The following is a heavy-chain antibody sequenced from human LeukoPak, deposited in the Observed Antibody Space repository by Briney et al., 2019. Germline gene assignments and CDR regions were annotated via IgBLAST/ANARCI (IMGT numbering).Heavy chain of an antibody. CDR3: ARARGGSGSYGHFDY. Sequence: AETLSLTCTVSGASISSYYWTWIRQPAGEGLEWIGRIYSSGSANYNPYLQSRVPMSLDTTKHQFPLRLSSVTAADTAVYYCARARGGSGSYGHFDYWGQGTLVTVSS. V-gene: IGHV4-4*07. D-gene: IGHD1-26*01. CDR2: IYSSGSA. CDR1: GASISSYY. J-gene: IGHJ4*02.